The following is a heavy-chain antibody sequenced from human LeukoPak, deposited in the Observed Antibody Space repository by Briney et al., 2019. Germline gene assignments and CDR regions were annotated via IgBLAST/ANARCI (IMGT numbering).Heavy chain of an antibody. CDR1: GFTSATYV. CDR3: AKGSGYYGSDAEYYFDY. V-gene: IGHV3-23*01. D-gene: IGHD2-21*02. J-gene: IGHJ4*02. Sequence: PGGSLRLSCAASGFTSATYVITWVRQAPGKGLEWVADIVGSGAKTFYADSVKGRFTISRDNSKNTLYLQMNSLRAEDSALYFCAKGSGYYGSDAEYYFDYWGQGTLVAVSS. CDR2: IVGSGAKT.